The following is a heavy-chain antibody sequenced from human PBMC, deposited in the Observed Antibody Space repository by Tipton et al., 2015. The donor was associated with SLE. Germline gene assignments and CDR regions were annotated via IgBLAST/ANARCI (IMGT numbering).Heavy chain of an antibody. Sequence: GSLRLSCAASGFTFSAYAMSWVRQAPGKGLEWVSAISGSGGSTYYPDSVKGRFTISRDNSENTLYLQMSTLRVEDTALYYCANGMDVWGQGTMVTVSS. CDR3: ANGMDV. J-gene: IGHJ6*02. V-gene: IGHV3-23*01. CDR1: GFTFSAYA. CDR2: ISGSGGST.